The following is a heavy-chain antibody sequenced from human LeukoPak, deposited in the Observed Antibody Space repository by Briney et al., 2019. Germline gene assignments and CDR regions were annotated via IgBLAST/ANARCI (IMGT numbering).Heavy chain of an antibody. D-gene: IGHD3-10*01. CDR1: GFSFSSYS. CDR2: ISLSSGTI. CDR3: ARDTHYYGSGSPAFDF. J-gene: IGHJ3*01. V-gene: IGHV3-48*01. Sequence: GGSLRLSCEASGFSFSSYSMNWVRQAPGKGLEWISYISLSSGTIHYADSVKGRFTISRDNAKNSLYLQMNSLKAEDTALYYCARDTHYYGSGSPAFDFWGRGTMVTVSS.